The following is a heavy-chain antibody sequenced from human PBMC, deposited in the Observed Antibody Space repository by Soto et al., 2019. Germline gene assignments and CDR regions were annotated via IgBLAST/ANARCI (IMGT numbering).Heavy chain of an antibody. CDR2: INAGNGNT. V-gene: IGHV1-3*01. CDR1: GYTFTGYA. CDR3: ARAVAVPADFDY. Sequence: GASVKVSCKASGYTFTGYAMHWVRQAPGQRLEWMGWINAGNGNTKYSQKFQGRVTITRDTSASTAYMELSSLRSEDTAVYYCARAVAVPADFDYWGLGTLVTVSS. J-gene: IGHJ4*02. D-gene: IGHD6-19*01.